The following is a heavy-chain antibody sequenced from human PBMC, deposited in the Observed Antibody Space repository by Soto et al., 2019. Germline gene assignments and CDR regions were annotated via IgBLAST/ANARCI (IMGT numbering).Heavy chain of an antibody. J-gene: IGHJ6*04. Sequence: QVQLQESGPGLVKPSQTLSLTCTVSGGSISSGDYYWTWIRQPPGKGLEWIGYIYYSGSTYYNPSLKSRVTLPEDTSGNQFSLRLPSVTAADTAVYYCARDRYYGMDVWGKGTTVTVSS. CDR2: IYYSGST. CDR1: GGSISSGDYY. V-gene: IGHV4-30-4*01. CDR3: ARDRYYGMDV.